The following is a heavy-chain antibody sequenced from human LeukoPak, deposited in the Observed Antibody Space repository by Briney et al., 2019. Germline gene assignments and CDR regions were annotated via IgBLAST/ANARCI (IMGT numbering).Heavy chain of an antibody. CDR2: FDPEDGET. CDR1: GYTLTELS. CDR3: ATGGDSSSPLDY. Sequence: ASVKVSCKVSGYTLTELSMHWVRQAPGKRLEWMGGFDPEDGETIYAQKFQGRVTMTEDTSTDTAYMELSSLRSEDTAVYYCATGGDSSSPLDYWGQGTLVTVSS. D-gene: IGHD6-13*01. J-gene: IGHJ4*02. V-gene: IGHV1-24*01.